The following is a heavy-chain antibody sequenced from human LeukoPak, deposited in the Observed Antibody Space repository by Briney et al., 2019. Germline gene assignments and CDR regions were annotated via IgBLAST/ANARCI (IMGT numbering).Heavy chain of an antibody. CDR3: ARPGDGFGY. Sequence: GGSLRLSCAASGFSFSNYWMHWVRQAPGKGLEWVSRVKTDGSIAYYADSVRGRFIISRDNAKNTLCLQMNSLRAEDTAVYYCARPGDGFGYWGQGTLVTVSS. CDR1: GFSFSNYW. D-gene: IGHD3-10*01. J-gene: IGHJ4*02. CDR2: VKTDGSIA. V-gene: IGHV3-74*01.